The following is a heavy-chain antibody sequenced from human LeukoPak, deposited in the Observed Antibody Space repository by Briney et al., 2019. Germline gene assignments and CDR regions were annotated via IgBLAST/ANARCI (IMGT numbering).Heavy chain of an antibody. Sequence: GGSLRLSCAASGFTVSSYAMSWVRQAPGKGLEWVSAISDSGATTYYADSVKGRFTISRDNSKNTLYLQMNSLRAEDTAVYYCAKDRGHDSSGFDYWGQGTLVTVSS. D-gene: IGHD3-22*01. CDR3: AKDRGHDSSGFDY. V-gene: IGHV3-23*01. CDR2: ISDSGATT. CDR1: GFTVSSYA. J-gene: IGHJ4*02.